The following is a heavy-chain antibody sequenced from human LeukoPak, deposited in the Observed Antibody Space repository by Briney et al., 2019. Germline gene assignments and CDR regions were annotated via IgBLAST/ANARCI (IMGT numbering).Heavy chain of an antibody. CDR2: IIPFFGAA. CDR3: ATLAVARRYYYYYMDV. Sequence: ASVKVSCKASGVTFSSYAISWVRQAPGPGLEWMGGIIPFFGAANYAQKFQGRVTITADESTNTAYMELSSLRSEDTAVYYCATLAVARRYYYYYMDVWGKGTTVTVSS. J-gene: IGHJ6*03. CDR1: GVTFSSYA. D-gene: IGHD6-19*01. V-gene: IGHV1-69*13.